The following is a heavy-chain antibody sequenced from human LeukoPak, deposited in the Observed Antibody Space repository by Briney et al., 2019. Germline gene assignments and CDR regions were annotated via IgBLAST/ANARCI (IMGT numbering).Heavy chain of an antibody. CDR2: IKKDGSEK. D-gene: IGHD3-9*01. J-gene: IGHJ4*02. V-gene: IGHV3-7*01. CDR3: ARVITYYDILTGYYFPLDY. CDR1: GFTFSEYW. Sequence: GGSLRLSCAASGFTFSEYWMSWLRQAPGKGLEWVANIKKDGSEKHYVDSVKGRFTISRDNAKNSLYLQMSSLRAEDTAVFYCARVITYYDILTGYYFPLDYWGQGTLVTVSS.